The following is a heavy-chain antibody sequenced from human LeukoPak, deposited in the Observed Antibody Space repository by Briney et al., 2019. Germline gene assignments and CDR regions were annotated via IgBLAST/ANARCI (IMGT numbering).Heavy chain of an antibody. V-gene: IGHV1-2*02. CDR1: GYTFTGYY. CDR3: ARVNYYDSSGYSLDY. Sequence: ASVKVSCKASGYTFTGYYMHWVRQAPGQGLEWXXXXXPNSGGTNYAQKFQGRVTMTRDTSISTAYMELSRLRSDDTAVYYCARVNYYDSSGYSLDYWGQGTLVTVSS. CDR2: XXPNSGGT. D-gene: IGHD3-22*01. J-gene: IGHJ4*02.